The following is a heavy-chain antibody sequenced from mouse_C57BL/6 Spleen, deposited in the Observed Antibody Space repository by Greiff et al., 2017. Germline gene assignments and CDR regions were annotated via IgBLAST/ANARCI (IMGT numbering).Heavy chain of an antibody. CDR1: GFTIKDDY. V-gene: IGHV14-4*01. D-gene: IGHD2-4*01. Sequence: VQLKQSGAELVRPGASVKLSCTASGFTIKDDYMHWVKQRPEQGLEWIGWIDPENGDTEYAAKFKGKATITADTSSNTAYLQLSSLTSEDSAVYYCTTRDYPFAYWGQGTLVTVSA. CDR2: IDPENGDT. J-gene: IGHJ3*01. CDR3: TTRDYPFAY.